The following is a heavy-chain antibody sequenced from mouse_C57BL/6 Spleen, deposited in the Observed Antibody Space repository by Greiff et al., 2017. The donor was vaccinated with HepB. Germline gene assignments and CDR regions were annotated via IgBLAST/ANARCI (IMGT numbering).Heavy chain of an antibody. J-gene: IGHJ1*03. D-gene: IGHD4-1*01. CDR1: GFTFSSYA. CDR2: ISDGGSYT. CDR3: ASNWRRYWYFDV. Sequence: EVKLQESGGGLVKPGGSLKLSCAASGFTFSSYAMSWVRQTPEKRLEWVATISDGGSYTYYPDNVKGRFTISRDNAKNNLYLQMSHLKSEDTAMYYCASNWRRYWYFDVWGTGTTVTVSS. V-gene: IGHV5-4*03.